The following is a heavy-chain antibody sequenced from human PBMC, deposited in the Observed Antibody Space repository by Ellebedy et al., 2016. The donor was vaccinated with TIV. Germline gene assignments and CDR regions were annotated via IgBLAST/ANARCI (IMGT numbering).Heavy chain of an antibody. CDR1: GYTFTSYY. CDR2: INPSGGST. J-gene: IGHJ3*02. D-gene: IGHD3-10*01. Sequence: ASVKVSCXASGYTFTSYYMHWVRQAPGQGLEWMGIINPSGGSTSYAQKFQGRVTMTRDTSTSTVYMELSSLRSEDTAVYYCRVDYYGSGSYYNVDAFDIWGQGTMVTVSS. CDR3: RVDYYGSGSYYNVDAFDI. V-gene: IGHV1-46*01.